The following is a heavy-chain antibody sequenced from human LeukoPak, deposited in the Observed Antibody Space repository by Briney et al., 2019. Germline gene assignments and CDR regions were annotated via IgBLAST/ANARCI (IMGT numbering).Heavy chain of an antibody. CDR1: GFCFSNYG. V-gene: IGHV3-33*01. J-gene: IGHJ4*02. CDR3: ARDYGSGLPGDY. D-gene: IGHD3-10*01. Sequence: PGGSLRLSCAASGFCFSNYGMHWGRQAPGKGLEWVSVIWYDGTNIYYADAVNDRFTISRDTSTNTLHLQMNSLGDEDTAVYYCARDYGSGLPGDYWGQGTLVTVSS. CDR2: IWYDGTNI.